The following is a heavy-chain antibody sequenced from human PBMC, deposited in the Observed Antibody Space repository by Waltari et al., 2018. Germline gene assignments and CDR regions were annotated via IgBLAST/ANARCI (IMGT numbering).Heavy chain of an antibody. J-gene: IGHJ6*02. V-gene: IGHV3-53*01. Sequence: EVQLVESGGGLIQPGGSLRLSCAASGFTVSSNYMSWVRQAPGKGLEWVSVIYSGGSTYYADSVKGRFTISRDNSKNTLYLQMNSLRAEDTAVYYCARDLVASVEGDYYYYGMDVWGQGTTVTVSS. CDR3: ARDLVASVEGDYYYYGMDV. CDR1: GFTVSSNY. CDR2: IYSGGST. D-gene: IGHD5-12*01.